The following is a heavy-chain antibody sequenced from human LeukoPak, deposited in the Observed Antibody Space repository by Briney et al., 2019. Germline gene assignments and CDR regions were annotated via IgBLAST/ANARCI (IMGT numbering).Heavy chain of an antibody. J-gene: IGHJ3*02. V-gene: IGHV4-59*01. CDR3: ARVSYYYDSSGYFDAFDI. Sequence: SETLSLTCTVSGGPISSYYWSWIRQPPGKGLEWIGYIYYSGSTNYNPSLKSRVTISVDTSKNQFSLKLSSVTAADTAVYYCARVSYYYDSSGYFDAFDIWGQGTMVTVSS. D-gene: IGHD3-22*01. CDR1: GGPISSYY. CDR2: IYYSGST.